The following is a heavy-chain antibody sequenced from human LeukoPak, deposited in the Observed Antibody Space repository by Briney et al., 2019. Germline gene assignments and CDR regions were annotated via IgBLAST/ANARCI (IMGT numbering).Heavy chain of an antibody. V-gene: IGHV4-39*07. CDR3: ARLETSSGSLSYFDY. CDR2: ISSSGST. CDR1: GGSISSTTYY. Sequence: KPSETLSLTCTVSGGSISSTTYYWAWIRQPPGKGLEWIGRISSSGSTSYNPSLKSRVTMSVDTSKNQFSLKLSSVTAADTAVYYCARLETSSGSLSYFDYWGQGTLVTVSS. J-gene: IGHJ4*02. D-gene: IGHD6-19*01.